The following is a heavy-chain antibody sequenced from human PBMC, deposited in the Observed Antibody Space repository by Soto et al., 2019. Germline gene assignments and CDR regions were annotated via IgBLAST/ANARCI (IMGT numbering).Heavy chain of an antibody. CDR1: GGSISSGGYY. CDR3: ARAPRGWSAYYYYGMDV. D-gene: IGHD6-19*01. Sequence: SETLALTCTVSGGSISSGGYYWSWIRQHPGKGLEWIGYIYYSGSTYYNPSLKSRVTISVDTSKNQFSLKLSSVTAADTAVYYCARAPRGWSAYYYYGMDVWGQGNTVT. J-gene: IGHJ6*02. CDR2: IYYSGST. V-gene: IGHV4-31*03.